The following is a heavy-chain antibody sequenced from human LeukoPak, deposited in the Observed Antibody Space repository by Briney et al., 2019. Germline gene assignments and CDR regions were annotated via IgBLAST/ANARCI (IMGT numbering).Heavy chain of an antibody. CDR2: ISGDSGDST. CDR3: ARKFGEPY. V-gene: IGHV3-23*01. J-gene: IGHJ4*02. D-gene: IGHD3-16*01. Sequence: PGGSLRLSCAASGFTFSSYWMSWVRQAPGKGLEWVSGISGDSGDSTYYTDSVKGRFAISRDNSKNTLYLQMNSLRAEDTAIYFCARKFGEPYWGQGTLVTVSS. CDR1: GFTFSSYW.